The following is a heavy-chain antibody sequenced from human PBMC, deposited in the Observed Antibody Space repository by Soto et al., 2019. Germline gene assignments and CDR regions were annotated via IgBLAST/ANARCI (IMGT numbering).Heavy chain of an antibody. Sequence: EVQLLESGGGLVQPGGSLRLSCAASGFTFSSYAMNWVRQAPGKGLEWVSAISNSGGNTYYADSVKGRFTISRDNSKNSLYLQMNSLRAEVAALYYCAKGYCTSTSCSRGYFDFWGQGTLVTVS. CDR3: AKGYCTSTSCSRGYFDF. D-gene: IGHD2-2*01. J-gene: IGHJ4*02. V-gene: IGHV3-23*01. CDR1: GFTFSSYA. CDR2: ISNSGGNT.